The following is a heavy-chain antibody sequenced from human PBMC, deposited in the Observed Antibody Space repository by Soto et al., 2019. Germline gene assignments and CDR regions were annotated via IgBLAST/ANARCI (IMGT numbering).Heavy chain of an antibody. CDR2: IYYSGST. CDR1: GGSISSSSYY. CDR3: ARTLGYCSSTSCRMHYYYYYGMDV. Sequence: KTSETLSLTCTVSGGSISSSSYYWGWIRQPPGKGLEWIGSIYYSGSTYYNPSLKSRVTISVDTSKNQFSLKLSSVTAADTAVYYCARTLGYCSSTSCRMHYYYYYGMDVWGQGTTVTVSS. V-gene: IGHV4-39*01. J-gene: IGHJ6*02. D-gene: IGHD2-2*01.